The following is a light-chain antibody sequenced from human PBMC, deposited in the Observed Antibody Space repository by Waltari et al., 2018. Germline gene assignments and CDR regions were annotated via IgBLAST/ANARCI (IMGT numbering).Light chain of an antibody. V-gene: IGLV4-69*01. Sequence: QLVLTQSPSVSASLGASVKLTCTLSSGHSSNVIAWLQQQSEKGPRYLMKVNSDGGQSKGDEIPDRFPGSSAGAERYLTISILQSEDEADYYCQTGGHGTWVFGGGTKLTVL. CDR2: VNSDGGQ. J-gene: IGLJ3*02. CDR1: SGHSSNV. CDR3: QTGGHGTWV.